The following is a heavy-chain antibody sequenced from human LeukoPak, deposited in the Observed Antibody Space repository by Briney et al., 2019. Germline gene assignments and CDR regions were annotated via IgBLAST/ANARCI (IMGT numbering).Heavy chain of an antibody. V-gene: IGHV6-1*01. CDR3: ARDAAPYCDSDCYVLDI. Sequence: SQTLSLTCVISGDSVSSNTATWNWIRQSPSRGLEWLGRTYYKSKWYNDYAVFVKSRITIKPDTSKNQFSLQLSSVSPDDTAVYYCARDAAPYCDSDCYVLDIWGQGTMVTVSS. J-gene: IGHJ3*02. CDR1: GDSVSSNTAT. CDR2: TYYKSKWYN. D-gene: IGHD2-21*01.